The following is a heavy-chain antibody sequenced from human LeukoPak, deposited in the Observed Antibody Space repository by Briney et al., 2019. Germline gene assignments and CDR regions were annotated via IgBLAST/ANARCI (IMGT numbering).Heavy chain of an antibody. V-gene: IGHV3-30*19. Sequence: GRSLRLSCAASGFTFSSYGMHWVRQAPGKGLEWLAVISSDGSSKYYADSVRGRFTISRDSSKNTLYVQMNSLRDEDTAVYYCARQGLEFWGQGTLVTVSS. CDR2: ISSDGSSK. CDR1: GFTFSSYG. J-gene: IGHJ4*02. CDR3: ARQGLEF. D-gene: IGHD3-10*01.